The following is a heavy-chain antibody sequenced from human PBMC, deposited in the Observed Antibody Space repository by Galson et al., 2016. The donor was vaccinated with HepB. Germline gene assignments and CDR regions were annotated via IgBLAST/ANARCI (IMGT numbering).Heavy chain of an antibody. Sequence: SLRLSCAASGFTFSSYSMNWVRQAPGKGLEWVSYISSSSSTIFYADSVKGRFTTSRDNAKDSLYLQMNSLRDEDTAVYYCARDRGCGRECYIFDYWGQGTPVTVSS. D-gene: IGHD2-21*01. CDR3: ARDRGCGRECYIFDY. J-gene: IGHJ4*02. CDR2: ISSSSSTI. CDR1: GFTFSSYS. V-gene: IGHV3-48*02.